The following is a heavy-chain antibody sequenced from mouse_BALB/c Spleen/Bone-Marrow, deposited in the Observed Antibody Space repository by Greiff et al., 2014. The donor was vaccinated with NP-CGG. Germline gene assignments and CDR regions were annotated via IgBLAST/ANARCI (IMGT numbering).Heavy chain of an antibody. V-gene: IGHV14-3*02. Sequence: EVQVVESGAELVKPGASVNLSCTASGFNIKDTYMHWVKQRPEQGLEWIGWIDPANGNAKYDPNFQDKATITADTSSNTSYLHLSSLTSEDTAVYYRTSGDPLYAMDYWGQGTSVTVSS. CDR3: TSGDPLYAMDY. J-gene: IGHJ4*01. CDR1: GFNIKDTY. CDR2: IDPANGNA.